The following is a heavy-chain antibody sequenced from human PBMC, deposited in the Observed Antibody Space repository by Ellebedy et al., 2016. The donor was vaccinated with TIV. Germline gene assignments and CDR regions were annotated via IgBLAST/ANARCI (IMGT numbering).Heavy chain of an antibody. CDR3: ARHIPPHLPVH. D-gene: IGHD2-2*01. Sequence: KVSCKGSGYTFTNYWIGWVRQMPGKGLEWMGIIYPGDSDTRYSPSFQGQVTISADKSISTAYLQWNSLKASDTAVYYCARHIPPHLPVHWGQGTLVTVSS. V-gene: IGHV5-51*01. CDR1: GYTFTNYW. CDR2: IYPGDSDT. J-gene: IGHJ1*01.